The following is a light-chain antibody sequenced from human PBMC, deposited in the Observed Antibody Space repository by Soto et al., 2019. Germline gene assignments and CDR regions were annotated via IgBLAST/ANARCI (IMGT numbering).Light chain of an antibody. CDR3: HQYDRSPLT. CDR2: GAF. V-gene: IGKV3-20*01. Sequence: EIGLTQSPGTLSLSPGERATLACRASQSVSSSYLAWYQHKPGQAPRLLIYGAFSRATGIPDRFSGSGSGTDFTLTISRLEPEDFAVYYCHQYDRSPLTFGGGTKVEIK. CDR1: QSVSSSY. J-gene: IGKJ4*01.